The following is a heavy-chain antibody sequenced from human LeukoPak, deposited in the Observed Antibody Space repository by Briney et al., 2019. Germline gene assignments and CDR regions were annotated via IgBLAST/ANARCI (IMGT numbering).Heavy chain of an antibody. CDR3: ARRPTYYYDSSGYPLAYAFDI. Sequence: PSETLSLTCAVYGGSFSGYYWSWLRQPPGKGLEWIGEINHSGSTNYNPSLTSRVTISVDTSKNQCSLKLSSVTAADTAVYYCARRPTYYYDSSGYPLAYAFDIWGQGTMVTVSS. CDR2: INHSGST. D-gene: IGHD3-22*01. CDR1: GGSFSGYY. J-gene: IGHJ3*02. V-gene: IGHV4-34*01.